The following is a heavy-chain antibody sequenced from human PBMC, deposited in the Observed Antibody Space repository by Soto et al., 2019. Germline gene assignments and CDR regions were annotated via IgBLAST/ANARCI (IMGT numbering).Heavy chain of an antibody. CDR2: IYWNDDK. CDR1: GFSLSTSGVG. D-gene: IGHD6-6*01. CDR3: AHSDSSSRLDYFDY. V-gene: IGHV2-5*01. Sequence: QITLKESGPTLVKPTQTLTLTCTFSGFSLSTSGVGVGWIRQPPGQALEWLALIYWNDDKRYSPSLKSRLTITKDTSKNQVVLTMTNMDPVDTATYYCAHSDSSSRLDYFDYWGQGTLVTVSS. J-gene: IGHJ4*02.